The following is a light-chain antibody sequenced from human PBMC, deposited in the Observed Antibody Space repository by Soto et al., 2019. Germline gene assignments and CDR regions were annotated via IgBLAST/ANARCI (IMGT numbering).Light chain of an antibody. Sequence: QSALTQPASVSGSPGQSITISCTGTSSDVGAYNYVSWYQQHPGKAPKLMIYEVSNRPSGVSNRFSGSKSGNTASLTISGLQAEDEAGYDCSSYTISSTLVFGVRTKVTVL. CDR3: SSYTISSTLV. V-gene: IGLV2-14*01. CDR1: SSDVGAYNY. CDR2: EVS. J-gene: IGLJ2*01.